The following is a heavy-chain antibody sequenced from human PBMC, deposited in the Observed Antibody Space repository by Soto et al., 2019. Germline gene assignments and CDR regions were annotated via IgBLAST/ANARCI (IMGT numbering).Heavy chain of an antibody. J-gene: IGHJ4*02. CDR1: GFTFSSYA. CDR2: ISGSGGST. D-gene: IGHD5-12*01. CDR3: ASATPRYSGYDSLGGAFDY. V-gene: IGHV3-23*01. Sequence: EVQLLESGGGLVQPGGSLRLSCAASGFTFSSYAMTWVRQAPGKGLEWVSAISGSGGSTYYADSVKGRFTISRDNSKNTLYLQMNSLRAEDTAVYYCASATPRYSGYDSLGGAFDYWGQGTLVTVSS.